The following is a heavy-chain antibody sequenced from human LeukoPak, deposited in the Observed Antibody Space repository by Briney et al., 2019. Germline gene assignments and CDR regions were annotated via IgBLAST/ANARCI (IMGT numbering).Heavy chain of an antibody. V-gene: IGHV3-30-3*01. J-gene: IGHJ4*02. Sequence: GGSLRLSCAASGFTFSSYAMHWVRQAPGKGLEWVAVISYDGSNKYYADSVKGRFTISRDNSKNTLYPQMNSLRAEDTAVYYCARDQFDYWGQGTLVTVSS. CDR1: GFTFSSYA. D-gene: IGHD5-24*01. CDR3: ARDQFDY. CDR2: ISYDGSNK.